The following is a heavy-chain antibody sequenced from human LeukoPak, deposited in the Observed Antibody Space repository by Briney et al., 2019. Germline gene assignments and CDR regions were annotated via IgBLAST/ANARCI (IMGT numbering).Heavy chain of an antibody. Sequence: GASVKVSCKASGYTFNAYSLHWVRQAPGQGLEWLGWINPNSGGTDYEQKFQGRVTLTRDTSISTAYMELNRLRSDDTAMYYCAKVLSASGSYVDDYWGQGTLVTVSS. V-gene: IGHV1-2*02. D-gene: IGHD3-10*01. CDR2: INPNSGGT. CDR3: AKVLSASGSYVDDY. J-gene: IGHJ4*02. CDR1: GYTFNAYS.